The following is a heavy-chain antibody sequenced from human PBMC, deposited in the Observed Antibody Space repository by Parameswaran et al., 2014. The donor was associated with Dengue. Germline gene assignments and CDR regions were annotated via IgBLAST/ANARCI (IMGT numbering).Heavy chain of an antibody. J-gene: IGHJ4*02. Sequence: RVRQAPGQGLEWMGWISDYNYNTNYAQKFQGRVTMTTDTSTSTAYMELRSLRSDDTAVYYCARDPRISVILVVPNTGFDYWGQGTMVTVSS. CDR3: ARDPRISVILVVPNTGFDY. V-gene: IGHV1-18*01. CDR2: ISDYNYNT. D-gene: IGHD3-22*01.